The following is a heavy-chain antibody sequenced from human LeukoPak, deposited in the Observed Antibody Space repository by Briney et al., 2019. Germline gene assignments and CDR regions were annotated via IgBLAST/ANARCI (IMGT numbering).Heavy chain of an antibody. Sequence: GGSLRLSCAASGFTFNTYAMHWVRQAPGKGLEWVAVIAYDGSNTYYADSVKGRFTISRNNSKNTLYLHMNSLRAEDTAVYYCANEDGGRAFDIWGQGTMVTVSS. V-gene: IGHV3-30*04. D-gene: IGHD3-16*01. CDR1: GFTFNTYA. CDR2: IAYDGSNT. J-gene: IGHJ3*02. CDR3: ANEDGGRAFDI.